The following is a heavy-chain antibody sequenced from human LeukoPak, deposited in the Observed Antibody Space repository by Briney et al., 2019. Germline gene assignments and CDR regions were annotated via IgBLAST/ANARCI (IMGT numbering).Heavy chain of an antibody. V-gene: IGHV1-3*03. CDR2: ISGGNGNT. CDR3: ATRMRSGSLDY. Sequence: ASVKVSCKASGYTFTGYAIHWVRQAPGQSPEWMGWISGGNGNTKYSREFQGSVTITRDTSASTAYMELSSLRSEDMAVYYCATRMRSGSLDYWGQGTLVTVSS. D-gene: IGHD1-26*01. CDR1: GYTFTGYA. J-gene: IGHJ4*02.